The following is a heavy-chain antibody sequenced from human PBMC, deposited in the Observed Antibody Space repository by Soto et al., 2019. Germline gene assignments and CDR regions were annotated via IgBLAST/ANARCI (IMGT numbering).Heavy chain of an antibody. CDR1: GFTFSGSD. D-gene: IGHD3-10*01. CDR2: IKSKASNYAT. J-gene: IGHJ3*01. CDR3: ARGDRGGFDL. V-gene: IGHV3-73*01. Sequence: GGSLRLSCAGSGFTFSGSDIHWVRQASGKGLEWVGRIKSKASNYATSYGASVKGRFTVSRDDSENTVSLQMSSLRAEDTAIYYCARGDRGGFDLWGHGTVVTVSS.